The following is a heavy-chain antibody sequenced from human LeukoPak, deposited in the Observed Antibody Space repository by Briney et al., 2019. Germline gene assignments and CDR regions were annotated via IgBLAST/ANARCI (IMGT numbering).Heavy chain of an antibody. V-gene: IGHV1-69*01. CDR2: IVPIFGTA. J-gene: IGHJ4*02. CDR3: ARDRVGATLPLAFDY. D-gene: IGHD1-26*01. Sequence: GASVKVSCKASGGTFSSYAISWVRQAPGQGLEWMGGIVPIFGTANYAQKFQGRVTITADESTSTAYMELSSLRSEDTAVYYRARDRVGATLPLAFDYWGQGTLVTVSS. CDR1: GGTFSSYA.